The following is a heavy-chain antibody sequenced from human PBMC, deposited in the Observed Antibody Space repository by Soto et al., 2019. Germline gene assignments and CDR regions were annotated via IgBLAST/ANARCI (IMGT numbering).Heavy chain of an antibody. CDR1: GFTFSSYA. Sequence: EVQLLESGGGLVQPGGSLRLSCAASGFTFSSYAMCWVRQAPGKGLEWASAISGSGGSTYYADSVKGRFTISRDNSKNALYLQMNRLRGEDTAVYYCAKTPTSYRSGWYGGDSWGQGTLVTVSS. D-gene: IGHD6-19*01. CDR3: AKTPTSYRSGWYGGDS. CDR2: ISGSGGST. V-gene: IGHV3-23*01. J-gene: IGHJ4*02.